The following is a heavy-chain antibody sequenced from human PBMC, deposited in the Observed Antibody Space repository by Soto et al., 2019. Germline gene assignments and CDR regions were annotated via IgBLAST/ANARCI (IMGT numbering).Heavy chain of an antibody. V-gene: IGHV3-48*03. CDR3: ARVSSPRFLEWSDAMDV. D-gene: IGHD3-3*01. Sequence: PGGSLRLSCAASAFTFSSFEVNWVRQAPGKGLEWVSYISSSGSTIYYADSVKGRFTISRDNAKNSVYLQMDSLRAEDTAVYYCARVSSPRFLEWSDAMDVWGQGTTVTVSS. J-gene: IGHJ6*02. CDR1: AFTFSSFE. CDR2: ISSSGSTI.